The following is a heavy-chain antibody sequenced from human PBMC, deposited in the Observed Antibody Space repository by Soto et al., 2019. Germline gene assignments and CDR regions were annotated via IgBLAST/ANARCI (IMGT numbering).Heavy chain of an antibody. CDR2: ISGSGGST. Sequence: GGSLRLSCAASGFTFSSYAMSWVRQAPGKGLEWVSAISGSGGSTYYADSVKGRFTISRDNSKNTLYLQMNSLRAEDTAVYYCAKDHEVPGLLWFGDHADYYYYGMDVWGQGTTVTVSS. V-gene: IGHV3-23*01. CDR3: AKDHEVPGLLWFGDHADYYYYGMDV. D-gene: IGHD3-10*01. CDR1: GFTFSSYA. J-gene: IGHJ6*02.